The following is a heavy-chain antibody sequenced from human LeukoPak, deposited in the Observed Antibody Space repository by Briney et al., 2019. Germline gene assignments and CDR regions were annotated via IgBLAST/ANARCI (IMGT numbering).Heavy chain of an antibody. CDR3: ARDIRGDYSLTKSPPTLD. Sequence: SETLSLTCTVSGGSISSYYWSWIRQPPGKGLEWIGYIYYSGSTNYNSSLRSRVTISVDTSKNQFSLQLSSVTAADTAVYYCARDIRGDYSLTKSPPTLDWGQGTLVTVSS. J-gene: IGHJ4*02. CDR1: GGSISSYY. V-gene: IGHV4-59*01. CDR2: IYYSGST. D-gene: IGHD4-11*01.